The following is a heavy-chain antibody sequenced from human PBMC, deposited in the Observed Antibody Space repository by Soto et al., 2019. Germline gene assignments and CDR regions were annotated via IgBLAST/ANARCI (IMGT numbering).Heavy chain of an antibody. J-gene: IGHJ4*02. Sequence: PGGSLRLSCAASGFPFSSYGMHWVRQAPGKGLEWVAVIWYDGSNKYYADSVKGRFTISRDNSKNTLYLQMNSLRAEDTDVYYCARDRSGPDYWGQGTLVTVSS. V-gene: IGHV3-33*01. CDR1: GFPFSSYG. CDR2: IWYDGSNK. D-gene: IGHD6-19*01. CDR3: ARDRSGPDY.